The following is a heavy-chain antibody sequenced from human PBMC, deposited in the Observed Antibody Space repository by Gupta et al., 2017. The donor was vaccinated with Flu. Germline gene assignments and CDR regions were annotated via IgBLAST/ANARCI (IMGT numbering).Heavy chain of an antibody. Sequence: MNWVRQAPGKGLEWVSSISSSSSYIYYADSVKGRFTISRDNAKNSLYLQMNSLRAEDTAVYYCARDDCSSTSCYTPAVFDLWGRGTLVTVSS. CDR3: ARDDCSSTSCYTPAVFDL. J-gene: IGHJ2*01. V-gene: IGHV3-21*01. D-gene: IGHD2-2*02. CDR2: ISSSSSYI.